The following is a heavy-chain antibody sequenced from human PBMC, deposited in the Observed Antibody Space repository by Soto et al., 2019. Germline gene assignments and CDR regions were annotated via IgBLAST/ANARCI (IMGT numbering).Heavy chain of an antibody. Sequence: AGGSLRLSCVGSGFTFSTYSINWVRQAPGKGLEWVSSVSSRSDIYYADSVKGRFTISRDNAKNSVSLQMNSLRAEDTAVYYCAREYTAWPLAYGLDVWGQGTTVTVSS. CDR1: GFTFSTYS. CDR2: VSSRSDI. V-gene: IGHV3-21*01. J-gene: IGHJ6*02. CDR3: AREYTAWPLAYGLDV. D-gene: IGHD2-2*02.